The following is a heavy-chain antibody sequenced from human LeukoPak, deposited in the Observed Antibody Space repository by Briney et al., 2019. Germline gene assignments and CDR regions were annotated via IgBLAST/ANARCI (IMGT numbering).Heavy chain of an antibody. J-gene: IGHJ5*02. Sequence: PSETLSLTCTVSGGFISGYYWSWIRQSPGKGLEWIGYIYYSGSTNYNPSLKSRVTMSVETSKNHFPLKVSSVTAADTAVYYCARTVVVAATVKWFDPWGQGTLVTVSS. CDR1: GGFISGYY. V-gene: IGHV4-59*01. CDR3: ARTVVVAATVKWFDP. D-gene: IGHD2-15*01. CDR2: IYYSGST.